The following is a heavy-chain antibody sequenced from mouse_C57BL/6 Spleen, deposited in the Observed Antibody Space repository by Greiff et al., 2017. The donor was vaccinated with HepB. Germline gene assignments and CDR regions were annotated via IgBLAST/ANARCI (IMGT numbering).Heavy chain of an antibody. CDR3: ARGTAQATFDY. V-gene: IGHV1-82*01. D-gene: IGHD3-2*02. CDR2: IYPGDGDT. Sequence: SGPELVKPGASVKISCKASGYAFSSSWMNWVKQRPGKGLEWIGRIYPGDGDTNYNGKFKGKATLTADKSSSTAYMQLSSLTSEDSAVYFCARGTAQATFDYWGQGTTLTVSS. CDR1: GYAFSSSW. J-gene: IGHJ2*01.